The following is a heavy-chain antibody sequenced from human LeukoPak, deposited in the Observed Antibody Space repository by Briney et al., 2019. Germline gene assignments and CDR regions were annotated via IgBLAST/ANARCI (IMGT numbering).Heavy chain of an antibody. J-gene: IGHJ4*02. V-gene: IGHV3-73*01. CDR2: IRSKTNNYAT. CDR1: GFTFSGSD. Sequence: GGSLRLSCAASGFTFSGSDIHWVRPASGKGLEWVGHIRSKTNNYATADAASVKGRFTFSRDDSKNTAYIQMNSLKTEDTAVYYCTRIFYYETGGYYPDHWGQGTLVTVSS. D-gene: IGHD3-22*01. CDR3: TRIFYYETGGYYPDH.